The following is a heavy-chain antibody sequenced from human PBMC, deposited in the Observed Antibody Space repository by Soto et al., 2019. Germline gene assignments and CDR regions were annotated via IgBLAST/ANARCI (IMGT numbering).Heavy chain of an antibody. V-gene: IGHV1-69*04. J-gene: IGHJ6*02. Sequence: ASVKVSCKASGGTFSSYTISWVRQAPGQGLEWMGRIIPILGIANYAQKFQGRVTITADKSTSTAYMELSRLRSDDTAVYYCAREVNDFWSGYPQNYGMDVWRQGTTVPVSS. D-gene: IGHD3-3*01. CDR2: IIPILGIA. CDR3: AREVNDFWSGYPQNYGMDV. CDR1: GGTFSSYT.